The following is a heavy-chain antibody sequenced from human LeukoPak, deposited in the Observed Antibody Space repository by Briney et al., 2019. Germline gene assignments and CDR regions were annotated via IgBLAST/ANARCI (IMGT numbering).Heavy chain of an antibody. D-gene: IGHD1-26*01. CDR3: ARRPATFMDGVYYYSMDV. J-gene: IGHJ6*02. V-gene: IGHV3-23*01. CDR2: VSASADST. Sequence: GGSLRLSCAASEFMFSKYAMSWVRQAPGKGLEWVSAVSASADSTYYADSVKGRFIISRDNSKNTLFLQMNSLRAEDTAVYYCARRPATFMDGVYYYSMDVWGQGTTVPVSS. CDR1: EFMFSKYA.